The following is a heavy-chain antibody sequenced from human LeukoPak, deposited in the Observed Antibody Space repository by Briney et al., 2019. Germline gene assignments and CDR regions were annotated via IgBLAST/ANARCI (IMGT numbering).Heavy chain of an antibody. CDR3: ARVKGGATTDY. Sequence: GGSLRLSCAASGFTFSNAWMSWVRQGPGKGLEWVSGINWNGGDTAYADSVKGRFTISRDNAKNSLHLQMNSLRVEDTALYYCARVKGGATTDYWGQGTLVTVSS. CDR1: GFTFSNAW. CDR2: INWNGGDT. D-gene: IGHD1-26*01. V-gene: IGHV3-20*04. J-gene: IGHJ4*02.